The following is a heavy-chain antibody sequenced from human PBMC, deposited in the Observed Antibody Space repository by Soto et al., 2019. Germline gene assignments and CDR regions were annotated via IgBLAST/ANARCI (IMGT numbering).Heavy chain of an antibody. D-gene: IGHD3-3*01. CDR1: GFTFSSYG. V-gene: IGHV3-33*01. CDR2: IWYDGSNK. Sequence: GGSLRLSCAASGFTFSSYGMHWVRQAPGKGLEWVAVIWYDGSNKYYADSVKGRFTISRDNSKNTLYLQMNSLRAEDTAVYYCARDGIQTPADFWSGLAYYYYYYMDVWGKGTTVTVSS. J-gene: IGHJ6*03. CDR3: ARDGIQTPADFWSGLAYYYYYYMDV.